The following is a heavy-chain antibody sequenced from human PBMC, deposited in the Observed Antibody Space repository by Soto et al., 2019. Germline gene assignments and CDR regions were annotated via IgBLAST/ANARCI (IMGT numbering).Heavy chain of an antibody. D-gene: IGHD6-25*01. CDR3: ARESSGWDSVFDY. V-gene: IGHV3-21*01. Sequence: EVQLVESGGGLVKPGGSLRLSCAASGFTFSSYSMNWVRQAPGKGLEWVSSISSSSSYIYYADSVKGRFTISRDNAKNSLYLQINSLRAEDTAVYYCARESSGWDSVFDYWGQGTLVTVSS. CDR1: GFTFSSYS. J-gene: IGHJ4*02. CDR2: ISSSSSYI.